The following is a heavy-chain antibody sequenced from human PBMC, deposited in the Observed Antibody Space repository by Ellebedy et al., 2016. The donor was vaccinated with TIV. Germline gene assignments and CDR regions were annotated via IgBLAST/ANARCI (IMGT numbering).Heavy chain of an antibody. CDR2: IYYSGST. V-gene: IGHV4-39*07. J-gene: IGHJ2*01. CDR1: GGSISSSSCY. D-gene: IGHD1-14*01. Sequence: SETLSLXCTVSGGSISSSSCYWGWIRQPPGKGLEWIGSIYYSGSTYYNPSLKSRVTISIDTSKNQFSLKLSSVTAADTAVYFCARLRQSRDRSHWYFDLWGRGTLVTVSS. CDR3: ARLRQSRDRSHWYFDL.